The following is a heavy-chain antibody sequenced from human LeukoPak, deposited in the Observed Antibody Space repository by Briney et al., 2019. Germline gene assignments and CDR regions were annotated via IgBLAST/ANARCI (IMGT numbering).Heavy chain of an antibody. D-gene: IGHD2-15*01. Sequence: GGSLRLSCAASGFTFSGYWMTWVRQAPGKGLEWVANIKQDESEKYYVDSVKGRFTISRDNAKNSLYLQMNSLRAEDTAVYYCARHPFYCSGGSCYDYYYMDVWGKGTTVTVSS. CDR3: ARHPFYCSGGSCYDYYYMDV. CDR2: IKQDESEK. CDR1: GFTFSGYW. V-gene: IGHV3-7*01. J-gene: IGHJ6*03.